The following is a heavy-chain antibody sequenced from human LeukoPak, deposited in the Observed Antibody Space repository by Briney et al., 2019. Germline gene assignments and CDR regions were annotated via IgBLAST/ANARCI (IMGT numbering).Heavy chain of an antibody. CDR2: INHSGSS. J-gene: IGHJ4*02. Sequence: PSETLSLTCAVSGGSVSADYWRWLRQPPGKALEWIVKINHSGSSNYNPSLKIRVTMSLDTSKNQCSLKLSSVTAADTAVYYCARGLSNSRRTLLGLDYWGQGTLVTVSS. V-gene: IGHV4-34*01. CDR3: ARGLSNSRRTLLGLDY. D-gene: IGHD3-16*01. CDR1: GGSVSADY.